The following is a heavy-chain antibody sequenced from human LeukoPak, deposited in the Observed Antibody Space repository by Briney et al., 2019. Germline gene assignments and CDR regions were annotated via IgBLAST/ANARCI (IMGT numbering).Heavy chain of an antibody. CDR3: ARGHSGGYSYGYVDY. CDR2: ISSSGSTK. D-gene: IGHD5-18*01. J-gene: IGHJ4*02. CDR1: GFTFSNYY. V-gene: IGHV3-11*01. Sequence: GGSLRLSCAASGFTFSNYYMSWIRQAPGKGLEWVSYISSSGSTKYYADSVKGRFTISRDNAKNSLYLQMNSPRAEDTAVYYCARGHSGGYSYGYVDYWGQGTLVTVSS.